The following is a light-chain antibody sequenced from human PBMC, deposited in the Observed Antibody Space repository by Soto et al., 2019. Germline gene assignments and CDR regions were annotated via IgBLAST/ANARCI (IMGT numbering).Light chain of an antibody. V-gene: IGKV1-9*01. CDR2: AAS. J-gene: IGKJ3*01. CDR3: QQLNSYPRGFT. CDR1: QGISSY. Sequence: DIQLTQSPSFLSASVGDRVTITCRASQGISSYLAWYQQKPGKAPNLLIYAASTLQSGVPSRFSGSGSRTEFTLTISSLQPGDFATYSCQQLNSYPRGFTFGPGTKVDIK.